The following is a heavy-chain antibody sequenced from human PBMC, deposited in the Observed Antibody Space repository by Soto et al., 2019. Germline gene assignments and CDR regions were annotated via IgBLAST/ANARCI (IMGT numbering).Heavy chain of an antibody. D-gene: IGHD3-22*01. CDR3: AKDQYYYDSSGTFN. V-gene: IGHV3-30-3*01. CDR2: ISYDGSNK. CDR1: GFTFSSYA. Sequence: GGSLRLSCAASGFTFSSYAMHWVRQAPGKGLEWVAVISYDGSNKYYADSVKGRFTISRDNSKNTLYLQMNSLRAEDTAVYYCAKDQYYYDSSGTFNWGQGTLVTVS. J-gene: IGHJ4*02.